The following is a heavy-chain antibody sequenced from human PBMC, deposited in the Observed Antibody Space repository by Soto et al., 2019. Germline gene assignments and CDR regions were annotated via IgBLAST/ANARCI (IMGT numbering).Heavy chain of an antibody. Sequence: GGSLRLSCAASGFTFSSYGMHWVRQAPGKGLEWVAVISYDGSNKYYADSVKGRFTISRDNSKNTLYPQMNSLRAEDTAVYYCAKATNESGVLDYWGQGTLVTVS. CDR2: ISYDGSNK. J-gene: IGHJ4*02. CDR3: AKATNESGVLDY. D-gene: IGHD2-8*01. CDR1: GFTFSSYG. V-gene: IGHV3-30*18.